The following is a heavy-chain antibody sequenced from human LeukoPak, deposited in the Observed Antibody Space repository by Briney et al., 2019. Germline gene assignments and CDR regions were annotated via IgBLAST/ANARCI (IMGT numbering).Heavy chain of an antibody. Sequence: GGSLRLSCAASGFTFSDYYMSWIRQAPGKGLEWVSYISSSSSTIYYADSVKGRFTISRDNAKNSLYLQMHYLRDEDTALYYCARYSSGWSFDYWGQGTLVTVSS. V-gene: IGHV3-11*04. CDR1: GFTFSDYY. CDR2: ISSSSSTI. CDR3: ARYSSGWSFDY. J-gene: IGHJ4*02. D-gene: IGHD6-19*01.